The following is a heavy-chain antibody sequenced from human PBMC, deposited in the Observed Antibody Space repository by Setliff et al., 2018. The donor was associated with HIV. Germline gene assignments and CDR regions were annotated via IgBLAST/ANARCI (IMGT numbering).Heavy chain of an antibody. CDR1: GFTFSSYA. J-gene: IGHJ4*02. CDR3: AKRTTYSGGVLDF. V-gene: IGHV3-23*01. CDR2: ISGGGSTT. Sequence: GGSLRLSCAASGFTFSSYAMSWVCQAPGKGLEWVSVISGGGSTTYYADAVKGRFTISRDNSKNTLYLQMNSLRVDDTAVYYCAKRTTYSGGVLDFWGQGTLVTVSS. D-gene: IGHD2-15*01.